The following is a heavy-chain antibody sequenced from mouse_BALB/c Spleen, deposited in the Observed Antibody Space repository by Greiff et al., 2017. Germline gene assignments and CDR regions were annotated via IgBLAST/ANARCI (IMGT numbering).Heavy chain of an antibody. J-gene: IGHJ3*01. CDR2: ISSGGSYT. CDR3: ARATTGTAWFAY. Sequence: EVKLVESGGGLVQPGGSRKLSCAASGFTFSSYGMSWVRQTPDKRLEWVATISSGGSYTYYPDSVKGRFTISRDNAKNTLYLQMSSLKSEDTAMYYCARATTGTAWFAYWGQGTLVTVSA. D-gene: IGHD4-1*02. V-gene: IGHV5-6*03. CDR1: GFTFSSYG.